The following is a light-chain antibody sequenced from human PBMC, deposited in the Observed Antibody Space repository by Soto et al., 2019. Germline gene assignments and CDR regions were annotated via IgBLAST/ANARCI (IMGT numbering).Light chain of an antibody. V-gene: IGKV3-11*01. CDR3: QQRSNWPLT. Sequence: EIVLTQSPATLSLSPGEGATLSCRASQSVYNYFAWYQQKPGQAHRLLIYDASNRATGIPAWFSGSWSGTDFTLSIRSLEHEDFAVYYCQQRSNWPLTFGQGTKVDIK. J-gene: IGKJ1*01. CDR2: DAS. CDR1: QSVYNY.